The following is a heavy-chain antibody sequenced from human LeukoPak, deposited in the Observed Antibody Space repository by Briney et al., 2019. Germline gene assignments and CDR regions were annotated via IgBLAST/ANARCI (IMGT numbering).Heavy chain of an antibody. CDR2: ISNDGSTT. CDR1: GFTFGSFW. J-gene: IGHJ4*02. CDR3: AKGKVPGYSGYDYIGALGGCLDY. Sequence: GGSLRLSCAASGFTFGSFWMHWVRQVPGKGLVWVSRISNDGSTTSYADSVKGRFTISRDNSKNTLYLQMNSLRAEDTAVYYCAKGKVPGYSGYDYIGALGGCLDYWGQGTLVTVSS. V-gene: IGHV3-74*01. D-gene: IGHD5-12*01.